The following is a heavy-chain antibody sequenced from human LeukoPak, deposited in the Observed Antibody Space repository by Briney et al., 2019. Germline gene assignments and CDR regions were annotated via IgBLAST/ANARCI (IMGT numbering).Heavy chain of an antibody. J-gene: IGHJ4*02. CDR3: ARPRAGSNSIEEFDY. CDR2: IYPDDSHT. V-gene: IGHV5-51*01. D-gene: IGHD6-13*01. CDR1: GYTFTSYW. Sequence: GGSLKISCKGSGYTFTSYWIGWGRQMPGKGLEGMGVIYPDDSHTTYSPSFRGQVTISANKSTSTAYLQWSSLKASDTAMYYCARPRAGSNSIEEFDYWGQGTLVTVSS.